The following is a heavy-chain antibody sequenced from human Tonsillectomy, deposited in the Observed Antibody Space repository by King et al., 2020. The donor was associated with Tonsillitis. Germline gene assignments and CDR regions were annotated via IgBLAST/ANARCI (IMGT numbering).Heavy chain of an antibody. V-gene: IGHV3-15*01. J-gene: IGHJ4*02. CDR2: IKTETDGGTT. CDR3: TTVYYYGSGSFFGDAHHHAN. CDR1: GFTFSNAW. Sequence: VQLVESGGGLVKPGGSLRLSCAASGFTFSNAWMYWVRQAPGKVLEWVGRIKTETDGGTTDYAAPVKGRFTMARDDSKTTLYLQMDSLKTEDTAVYYCTTVYYYGSGSFFGDAHHHANWGQGTLVTVSS. D-gene: IGHD3-10*01.